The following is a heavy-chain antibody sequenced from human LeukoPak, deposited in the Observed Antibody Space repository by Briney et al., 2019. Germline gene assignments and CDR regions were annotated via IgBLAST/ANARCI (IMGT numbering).Heavy chain of an antibody. CDR3: ARGGLIGHSSSFFDY. J-gene: IGHJ4*02. D-gene: IGHD6-13*01. V-gene: IGHV1-8*01. CDR1: GYTFTSYD. CDR2: MNPNSGNT. Sequence: ASVTVSCTASGYTFTSYDINWVRQATGQGLEWTGWMNPNSGNTGYAQKFQGRVTMTRNTSISTAYMELSSLRSEDTAVYYCARGGLIGHSSSFFDYWGQGTLVTVSS.